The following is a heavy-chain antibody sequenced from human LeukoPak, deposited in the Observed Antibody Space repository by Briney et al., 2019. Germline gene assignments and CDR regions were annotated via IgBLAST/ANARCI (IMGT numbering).Heavy chain of an antibody. Sequence: GGSLRLSCAASGLTFSVSAMHCVRHASGKGLECVGRIRSKANSYATTYAAQEKGRFTISRDDSKNTAYMQMNSLKTEDTAVYYCTRQAIVGANWGQGTLVTVSS. V-gene: IGHV3-73*01. J-gene: IGHJ4*02. CDR3: TRQAIVGAN. D-gene: IGHD1-26*01. CDR1: GLTFSVSA. CDR2: IRSKANSYAT.